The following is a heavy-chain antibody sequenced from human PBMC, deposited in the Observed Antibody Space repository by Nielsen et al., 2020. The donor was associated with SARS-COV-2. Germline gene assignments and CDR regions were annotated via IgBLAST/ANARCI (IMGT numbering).Heavy chain of an antibody. CDR2: ISDDNTI. CDR1: GFTFNTYG. D-gene: IGHD2-2*01. V-gene: IGHV3-48*01. J-gene: IGHJ4*02. Sequence: GGSLRLSCAASGFTFNTYGMNWVRQAPGKGLEWISYISDDNTIFYADSVKGRFTISRDNSKNTLFLQMNSLRAEDTAVYYCTKRGLCSSANCYHHFDSWGLGTLVTVSS. CDR3: TKRGLCSSANCYHHFDS.